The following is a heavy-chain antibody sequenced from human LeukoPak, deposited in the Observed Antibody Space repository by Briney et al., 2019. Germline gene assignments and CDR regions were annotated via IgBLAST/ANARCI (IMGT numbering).Heavy chain of an antibody. V-gene: IGHV3-23*01. D-gene: IGHD3-22*01. J-gene: IGHJ4*02. CDR3: AKGHMYYYDSSGSFDY. CDR2: ISGSGGST. CDR1: GFTFSSYA. Sequence: GGSLRLSCAASGFTFSSYAMSWVRQAPGKGLEWVSAISGSGGSTYYADSVKGRFTISRDNFKNTLYLQMNSLRAEDTAVYYCAKGHMYYYDSSGSFDYWGQGTLVTVSS.